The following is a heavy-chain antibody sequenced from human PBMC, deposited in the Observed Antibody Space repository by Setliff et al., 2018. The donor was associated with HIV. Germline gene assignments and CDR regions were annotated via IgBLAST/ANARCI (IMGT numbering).Heavy chain of an antibody. CDR2: IIGSGINT. Sequence: LRLSCAASGFPFSSYSMSWVRQAPGKGLEWVSGIIGSGINTHNTNSVKGRFTISRDNSKNTLYLQMNSLRAEDTAVYYCARFRRSGYNYVEGTALAYWGQGTLVTVS. J-gene: IGHJ4*02. V-gene: IGHV3-23*01. CDR1: GFPFSSYS. CDR3: ARFRRSGYNYVEGTALAY. D-gene: IGHD3-22*01.